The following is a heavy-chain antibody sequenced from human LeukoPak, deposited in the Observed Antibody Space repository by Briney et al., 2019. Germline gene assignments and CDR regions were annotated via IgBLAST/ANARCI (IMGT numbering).Heavy chain of an antibody. D-gene: IGHD6-6*01. CDR3: ARDGNRAARSSWFDP. CDR2: INPNSGGT. J-gene: IGHJ5*02. V-gene: IGHV1-2*02. Sequence: ASVKVSCKASGYTFTGYYMHWVRQAPGQGLEWMGWINPNSGGTNYAQKFQGRVTMTRDTSISTAYMELSRLRSDDTAVYYCARDGNRAARSSWFDPWGQGTLVTVSS. CDR1: GYTFTGYY.